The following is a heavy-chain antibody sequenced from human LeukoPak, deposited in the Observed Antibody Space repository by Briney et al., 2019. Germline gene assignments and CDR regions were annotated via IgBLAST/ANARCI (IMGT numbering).Heavy chain of an antibody. D-gene: IGHD2-15*01. J-gene: IGHJ4*02. CDR2: ISAYNGNT. V-gene: IGHV1-18*01. CDR3: ARAAKASLLYYFDY. Sequence: ASVKVSCKASGYTFTSYGINWVRQAPGQGLEWMGWISAYNGNTNYAQKLQGRVTMTTDTSTSTAYMELRSLRSDDTAVYYCARAAKASLLYYFDYWGQGTLVTVSS. CDR1: GYTFTSYG.